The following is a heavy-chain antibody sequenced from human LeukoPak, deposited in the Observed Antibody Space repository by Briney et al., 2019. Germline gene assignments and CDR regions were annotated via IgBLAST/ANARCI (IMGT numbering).Heavy chain of an antibody. CDR1: GGTFSSYA. V-gene: IGHV1-69*04. CDR3: ARGSYYGSGSPDV. J-gene: IGHJ6*04. Sequence: SVKVSCKASGGTFSSYAISWVRQAPGQGLAWMGRIIPILGIANYAQKFQGRVTITADKSTSTAYMELSSLRSEDTAVYYCARGSYYGSGSPDVWGKGTTVTVAS. CDR2: IIPILGIA. D-gene: IGHD3-10*01.